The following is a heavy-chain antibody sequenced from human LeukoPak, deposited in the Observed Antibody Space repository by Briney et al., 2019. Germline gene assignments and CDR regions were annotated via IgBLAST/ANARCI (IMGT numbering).Heavy chain of an antibody. V-gene: IGHV3-23*01. J-gene: IGHJ4*02. D-gene: IGHD3-10*01. Sequence: PGGSLRLSCAASGFIFSSYGMAWVRQAPGKGLEWVSGISGSASSLDYADPVKGRFTLSRDNSKHTVHLQMNSLRAEDTAVYFCARYFSMVRGVFDYWGQGNQVTVSS. CDR1: GFIFSSYG. CDR3: ARYFSMVRGVFDY. CDR2: ISGSASSL.